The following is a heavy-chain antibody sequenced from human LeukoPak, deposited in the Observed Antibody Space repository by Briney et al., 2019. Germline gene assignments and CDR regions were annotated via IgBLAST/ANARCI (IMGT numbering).Heavy chain of an antibody. CDR1: GYTFTGYY. CDR2: INPSGGST. V-gene: IGHV1-46*01. Sequence: ASVKVSCKASGYTFTGYYIHWVRQAPGQGLEWMGLINPSGGSTNYAQKFQGRVTMTRDTSTSTVYMELSSLRSEDTAVYYCARDNDSRDPPHFDYWGQGTLVTVSA. CDR3: ARDNDSRDPPHFDY. J-gene: IGHJ4*02. D-gene: IGHD3-16*01.